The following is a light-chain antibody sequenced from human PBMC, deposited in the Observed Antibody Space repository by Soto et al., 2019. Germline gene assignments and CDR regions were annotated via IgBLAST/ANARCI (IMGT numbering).Light chain of an antibody. J-gene: IGLJ1*01. CDR1: SSNIGAGYD. Sequence: QSVLTQPPSVSGAPGQRVTISCTGSSSNIGAGYDVHWYQQLPGTAPKLLIYTNSRRPSGVPDRFSGSKSGTSASLTISGPQSEDEAFYYCAAWDYSLSAYVFGTGTKVTVL. CDR3: AAWDYSLSAYV. CDR2: TNS. V-gene: IGLV1-40*01.